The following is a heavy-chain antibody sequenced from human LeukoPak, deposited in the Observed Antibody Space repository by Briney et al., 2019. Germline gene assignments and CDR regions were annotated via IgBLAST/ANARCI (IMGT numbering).Heavy chain of an antibody. J-gene: IGHJ4*02. Sequence: SVKVSCKASGGTFSSYAISWVRQAPGQGREWMGGIIPIFGTANYAQKFQGRVTITADESTSTAYMELSSLRSEDTAVYYCARAARGFYDSSGYSFDYWGQGTLVTVSS. CDR3: ARAARGFYDSSGYSFDY. CDR2: IIPIFGTA. D-gene: IGHD3-22*01. CDR1: GGTFSSYA. V-gene: IGHV1-69*13.